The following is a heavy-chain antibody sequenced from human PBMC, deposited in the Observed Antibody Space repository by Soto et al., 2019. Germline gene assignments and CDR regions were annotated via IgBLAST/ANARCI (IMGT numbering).Heavy chain of an antibody. CDR2: MYNTGST. D-gene: IGHD2-21*02. CDR3: ARDLWGYCGTDCYPLDV. Sequence: SETLSLTCTVSGGSISRYYWSWLRQPPGKGLEWIGYMYNTGSTVYNPSFKSRVTISVDTSKNQFSLKLNSVTAADTAVYYCARDLWGYCGTDCYPLDVWGQGTTVTV. CDR1: GGSISRYY. J-gene: IGHJ6*02. V-gene: IGHV4-59*01.